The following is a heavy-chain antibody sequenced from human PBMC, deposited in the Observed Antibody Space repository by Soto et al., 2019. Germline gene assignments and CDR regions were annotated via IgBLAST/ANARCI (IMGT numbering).Heavy chain of an antibody. CDR2: VYYTWST. Sequence: SETLSLTCSVAGGSISVSYWSWIRHSPGKGLEWLGYVYYTWSTNYSPSLRSLVTISVDTSKNEFSLRLSSVTASDPAVYYCARDRGPAGVTDLWGQGTQVTVSS. CDR3: ARDRGPAGVTDL. D-gene: IGHD3-10*01. CDR1: GGSISVSY. V-gene: IGHV4-59*01. J-gene: IGHJ5*02.